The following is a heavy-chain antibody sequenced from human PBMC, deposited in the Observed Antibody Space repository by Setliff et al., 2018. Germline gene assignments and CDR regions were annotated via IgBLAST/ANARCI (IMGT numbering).Heavy chain of an antibody. D-gene: IGHD3-3*01. CDR1: GYTFTSYY. V-gene: IGHV1-46*01. CDR2: INPSGGST. CDR3: ARDARDFWSGYSSHEGFDP. Sequence: ASVKVSCKASGYTFTSYYMHWVRQAPGQGLEWMGIINPSGGSTSYAQKFRGRVTMTRGTSTSTVYMELSSLRSEDTAVYYCARDARDFWSGYSSHEGFDPWGQGTLVTVS. J-gene: IGHJ5*02.